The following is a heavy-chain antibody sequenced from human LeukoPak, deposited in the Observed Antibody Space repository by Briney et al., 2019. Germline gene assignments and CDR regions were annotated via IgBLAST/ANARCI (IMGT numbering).Heavy chain of an antibody. CDR3: AGCDYDILTGYYITPYYFDY. Sequence: PSETLSLTCTVSGGSISNSSYYWGWVRQPPGKGLEWIGSIYYSGITYYNPSLKSRVTISVDTSKNQFSLKLSSVTAADTAVYYCAGCDYDILTGYYITPYYFDYWGQGTLVTVSS. J-gene: IGHJ4*02. CDR1: GGSISNSSYY. CDR2: IYYSGIT. V-gene: IGHV4-39*01. D-gene: IGHD3-9*01.